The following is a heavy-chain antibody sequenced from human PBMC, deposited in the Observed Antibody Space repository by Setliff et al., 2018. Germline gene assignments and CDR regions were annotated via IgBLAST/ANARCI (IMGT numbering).Heavy chain of an antibody. CDR2: TYYNGTA. D-gene: IGHD2-8*01. CDR1: GGSISSRSYY. J-gene: IGHJ6*02. CDR3: AKEHVVISFVTNTHHHYGMDV. V-gene: IGHV4-39*02. Sequence: SETLSLTCTVSGGSISSRSYYWVWMRQPPGKRLEWIGSTYYNGTAYYNPSLQSRVSISADTSMNHFSLRMTSVSAADTAVYYCAKEHVVISFVTNTHHHYGMDVWGQGATVTVSS.